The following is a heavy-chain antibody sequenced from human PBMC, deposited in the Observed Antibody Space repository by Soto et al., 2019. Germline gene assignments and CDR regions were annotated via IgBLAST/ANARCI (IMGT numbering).Heavy chain of an antibody. CDR2: IWFDGSNK. Sequence: QVQLVQSGGGVNQPGKSLRLSCEASGFTFSNYGIHWVRQAPGKGLEWVAVIWFDGSNKYYADSVKGRFTITRDNPKKPRKLKRKGLRAGETAVYSGADDREEATTVVPLNYWGQGTQVTVSS. V-gene: IGHV3-33*06. CDR1: GFTFSNYG. J-gene: IGHJ4*02. D-gene: IGHD4-17*01. CDR3: ADDREEATTVVPLNY.